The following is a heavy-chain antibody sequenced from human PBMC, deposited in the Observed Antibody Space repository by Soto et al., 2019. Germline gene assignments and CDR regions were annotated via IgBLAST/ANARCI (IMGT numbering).Heavy chain of an antibody. CDR1: GGSISSYY. CDR3: ARHGLGLDY. D-gene: IGHD6-19*01. CDR2: IYYSGST. J-gene: IGHJ4*02. Sequence: AETLSPTCTVSGGSISSYYWSWIRQPPGKGLEWIGYIYYSGSTHYNPSLKSRVTISVDRSKNQFSLKLSSVTAADTAAYYCARHGLGLDYWGQGTLVTVS. V-gene: IGHV4-59*08.